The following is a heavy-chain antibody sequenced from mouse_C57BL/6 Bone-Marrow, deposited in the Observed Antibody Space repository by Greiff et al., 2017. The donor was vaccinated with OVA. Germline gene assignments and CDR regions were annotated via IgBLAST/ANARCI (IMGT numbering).Heavy chain of an antibody. CDR2: IYPGSGST. V-gene: IGHV1-55*01. Sequence: QVQLQQPGAELVKPGASVKMSCKASGYTFTSYWITWVKQRPGQGLEWIGDIYPGSGSTNYNEKFKSKTTLTVDTSSSTAYMQLSSLTSEDSAVYYWARGYYGSSLYAMDYWGQGTSVTVSS. CDR1: GYTFTSYW. J-gene: IGHJ4*01. CDR3: ARGYYGSSLYAMDY. D-gene: IGHD1-1*01.